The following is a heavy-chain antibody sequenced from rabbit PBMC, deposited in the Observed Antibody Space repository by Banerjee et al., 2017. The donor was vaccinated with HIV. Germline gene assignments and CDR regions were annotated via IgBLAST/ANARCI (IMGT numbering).Heavy chain of an antibody. J-gene: IGHJ4*01. CDR2: IDAGSSGST. CDR1: GIDFSSVYY. CDR3: ARDGSGWGADFNL. Sequence: QQQLEESGGGLVKPGGTLTLTCTASGIDFSSVYYMCWVRQAPGKGLEWIACIDAGSSGSTYYASWAKGRFTISKTSSTTVTLQMTSLTAADTATYFCARDGSGWGADFNLWGPGTLVTVS. V-gene: IGHV1S45*01. D-gene: IGHD4-1*01.